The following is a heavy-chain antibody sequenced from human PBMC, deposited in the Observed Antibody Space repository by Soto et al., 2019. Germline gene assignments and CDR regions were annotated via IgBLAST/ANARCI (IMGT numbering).Heavy chain of an antibody. Sequence: QLQLQESGSGLVKPSQTLSLTYAVSGGSISSGGHSWSLIRQPPGKGLEWIGYSYHSGSTYYNPSLKSRVTISVDRSKNQFSLKLSSVTAADTAVYYCARANPVYAVVWGHATLVTVSS. J-gene: IGHJ4*01. CDR3: ARANPVYAVV. D-gene: IGHD2-2*01. CDR2: SYHSGST. CDR1: GGSISSGGHS. V-gene: IGHV4-30-2*01.